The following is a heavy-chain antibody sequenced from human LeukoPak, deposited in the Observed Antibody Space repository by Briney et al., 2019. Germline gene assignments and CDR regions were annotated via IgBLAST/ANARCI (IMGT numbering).Heavy chain of an antibody. J-gene: IGHJ2*01. CDR3: ARGQYHLLYWYFDL. Sequence: SETLSLTCTVSGGSISSYYWSWIRQPAGPGQERIGLIYSSWSTNYNPSPKDPGTKSVGTSKNQFFLKVSSVAAADTAVYYCARGQYHLLYWYFDLWGRGTVVSVS. D-gene: IGHD2-2*01. CDR1: GGSISSYY. CDR2: IYSSWST. V-gene: IGHV4-4*07.